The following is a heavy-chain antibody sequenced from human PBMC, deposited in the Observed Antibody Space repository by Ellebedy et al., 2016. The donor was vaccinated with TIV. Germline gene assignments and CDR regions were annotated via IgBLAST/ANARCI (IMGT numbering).Heavy chain of an antibody. CDR3: AREGRQWLERRAPPWSPAHFDY. J-gene: IGHJ4*02. D-gene: IGHD6-19*01. Sequence: SQTLSLTCAVYGGSFSGYYWSWIRQPPGKGLEWIGEINHSGSTNYNPSLKSRVTISVDTSKNQFSLKLSSVTAADTAVYYCAREGRQWLERRAPPWSPAHFDYWGQGTLVTVSS. CDR2: INHSGST. V-gene: IGHV4-34*01. CDR1: GGSFSGYY.